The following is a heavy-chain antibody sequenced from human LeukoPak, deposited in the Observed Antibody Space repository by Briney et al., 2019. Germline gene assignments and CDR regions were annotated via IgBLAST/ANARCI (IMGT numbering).Heavy chain of an antibody. CDR1: GYTFTSYG. Sequence: ASVKVSCKASGYTFTSYGISWVRQAPGQGLGWMGWMNPNSGNTGYAQKFQGRVTITRNTSISTAYMELSSLRSEDTAVYYCARGYYGSGTGGVYYYMDVWGKGTTVTVSS. CDR3: ARGYYGSGTGGVYYYMDV. D-gene: IGHD3-10*01. V-gene: IGHV1-8*03. CDR2: MNPNSGNT. J-gene: IGHJ6*03.